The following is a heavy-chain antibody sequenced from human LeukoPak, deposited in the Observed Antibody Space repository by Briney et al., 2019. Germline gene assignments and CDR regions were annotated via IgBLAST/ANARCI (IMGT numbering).Heavy chain of an antibody. CDR1: GYSFTSYW. CDR2: IFPDDSDT. J-gene: IGHJ5*02. D-gene: IGHD6-6*01. Sequence: GESLKISCKASGYSFTSYWIGWVRQMPGKGLEWMGIIFPDDSDTRYSPSFQGQVTISADKSINTAYLQWSSLQASDTAVYYCARHGSIGARQNWFDPWGQGTLVTVSS. CDR3: ARHGSIGARQNWFDP. V-gene: IGHV5-51*01.